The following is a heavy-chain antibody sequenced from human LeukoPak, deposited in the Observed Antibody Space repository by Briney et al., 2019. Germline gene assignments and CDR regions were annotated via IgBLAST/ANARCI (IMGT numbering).Heavy chain of an antibody. CDR3: ARGTSSGWPYYYYGMDV. CDR2: MNPNSGNT. Sequence: ASVKVSCKASGGTFSSYAINWVRQATGQGLEWMGWMNPNSGNTGYAQKFQGRVTMTRNTSISTAYMELSSLRSEDTAVYYCARGTSSGWPYYYYGMDVWGQGTTVTVSS. V-gene: IGHV1-8*02. J-gene: IGHJ6*02. D-gene: IGHD6-19*01. CDR1: GGTFSSYA.